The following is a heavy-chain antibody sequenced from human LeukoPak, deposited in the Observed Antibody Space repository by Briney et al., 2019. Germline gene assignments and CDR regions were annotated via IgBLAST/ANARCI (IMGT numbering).Heavy chain of an antibody. Sequence: KTSETLSLTCAVYGGFFSDNFWTWIRQPPGKGLEWIGDINHGGVPNYNPSLKSRVTISVDTSKNQFSLKVNSMTAADTAVYFCARGSHGGKYYKAPYYFDSWGQGTLVTVSS. CDR1: GGFFSDNF. J-gene: IGHJ4*02. D-gene: IGHD3-10*01. V-gene: IGHV4-34*01. CDR2: INHGGVP. CDR3: ARGSHGGKYYKAPYYFDS.